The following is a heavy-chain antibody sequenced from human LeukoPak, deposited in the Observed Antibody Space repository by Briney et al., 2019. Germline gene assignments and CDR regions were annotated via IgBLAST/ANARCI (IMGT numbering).Heavy chain of an antibody. V-gene: IGHV3-20*04. CDR3: GRAAEVQRAQSGLYYFGFDV. CDR1: GFIYNDYA. D-gene: IGHD3-10*01. Sequence: GGSLRLSCAASGFIYNDYAMSWVRQAPGKGLEWVSGITWNGGGRGYADSVKGRFTISRDNAKNSLFLQMDSLRVEDTALYYYGRAAEVQRAQSGLYYFGFDVWGQGTTVSVSS. CDR2: ITWNGGGR. J-gene: IGHJ6*02.